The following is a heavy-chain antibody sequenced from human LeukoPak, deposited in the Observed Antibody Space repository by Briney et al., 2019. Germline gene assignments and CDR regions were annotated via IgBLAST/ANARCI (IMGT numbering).Heavy chain of an antibody. D-gene: IGHD5-18*01. CDR1: GFTFSSYG. CDR3: VRELTAMARTDAFDI. J-gene: IGHJ3*02. Sequence: GGSLRLSCAASGFTFSSYGMHWVRQAPGKGLEWVAVIWYDGSNKYYADSVKGRYTISRDNSKNTLYLQMNSLRAEDTAVYYCVRELTAMARTDAFDIWGQGTMVTVSS. CDR2: IWYDGSNK. V-gene: IGHV3-33*01.